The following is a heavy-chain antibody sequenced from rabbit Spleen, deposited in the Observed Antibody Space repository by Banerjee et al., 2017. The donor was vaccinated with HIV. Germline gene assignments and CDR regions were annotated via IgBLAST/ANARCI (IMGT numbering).Heavy chain of an antibody. D-gene: IGHD8-1*01. J-gene: IGHJ6*01. CDR2: AYAGSSGST. Sequence: QSLEESGGGLVKPGASLTLTRKASGFSFSSGYDMCWVRQAPGKGLEWVACAYAGSSGSTYSATWAKGRFTISKTSSTTVTLQMTSLTAADTATYFCARDAGTSFSTYGMDLWGPGTLVTVS. CDR3: ARDAGTSFSTYGMDL. CDR1: GFSFSSGYD. V-gene: IGHV1S40*01.